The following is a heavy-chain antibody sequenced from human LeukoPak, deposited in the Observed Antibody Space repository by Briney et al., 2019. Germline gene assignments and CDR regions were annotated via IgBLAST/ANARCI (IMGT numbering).Heavy chain of an antibody. Sequence: ASVKVSCKASGYTFTGYYMHWVRQAPGQGLEWMGRINPNSGGTNYAQKFQGRVTMTRDASISTAYVELSRLRSDDTAVYYCARDMSGRTAYFQHWGQGTLVTVSS. CDR3: ARDMSGRTAYFQH. D-gene: IGHD1-26*01. CDR1: GYTFTGYY. CDR2: INPNSGGT. J-gene: IGHJ1*01. V-gene: IGHV1-2*06.